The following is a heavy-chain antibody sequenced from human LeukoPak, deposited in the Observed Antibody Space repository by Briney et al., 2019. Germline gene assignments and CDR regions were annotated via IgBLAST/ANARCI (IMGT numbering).Heavy chain of an antibody. CDR2: ISSSGSTI. Sequence: GGSLRLSCAASGFTFSDYYMSWIRQAPGKRLEWVPYISSSGSTIYYADSVKGRFTISRDNAKNSLYLQMNSLRAEDTAVYYCAREGVRGYSPIDYWGQGTLVTVSS. J-gene: IGHJ4*02. D-gene: IGHD5-18*01. CDR1: GFTFSDYY. V-gene: IGHV3-11*01. CDR3: AREGVRGYSPIDY.